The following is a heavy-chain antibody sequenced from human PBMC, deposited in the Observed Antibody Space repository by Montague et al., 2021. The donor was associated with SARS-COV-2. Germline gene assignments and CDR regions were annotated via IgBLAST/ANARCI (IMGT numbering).Heavy chain of an antibody. V-gene: IGHV4-39*01. D-gene: IGHD6-19*01. Sequence: SETLSLTCTVSGGSISSGTYYWSWIRQPPGKGLEWIGNINYSGNTNYNPSLQSRVTISVDTSKNQLSLTVTSVTAADTAVYCCARRVQWQISWCFDLWGRGTLVTVSS. CDR2: INYSGNT. CDR3: ARRVQWQISWCFDL. J-gene: IGHJ2*01. CDR1: GGSISSGTYY.